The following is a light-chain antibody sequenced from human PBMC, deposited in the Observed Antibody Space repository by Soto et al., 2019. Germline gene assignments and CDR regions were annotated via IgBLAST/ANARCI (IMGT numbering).Light chain of an antibody. CDR2: DVS. CDR1: SSDVGAYHY. V-gene: IGLV2-14*01. CDR3: SSYTRSRTVV. J-gene: IGLJ2*01. Sequence: QSALTQPASVSGSPGQSVTISCTGTSSDVGAYHYVSWYQQHPGKAPKLMIYDVSDRPSGVSNRFSGSKSGNTASLNISGLQAEDEADYYCSSYTRSRTVVVGGGTKLTVL.